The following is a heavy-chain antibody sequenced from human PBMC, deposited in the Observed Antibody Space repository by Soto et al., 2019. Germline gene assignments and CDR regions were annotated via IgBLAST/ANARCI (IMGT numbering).Heavy chain of an antibody. J-gene: IGHJ3*02. CDR2: ISSTGDTI. Sequence: EVQLLESGGDLVQPGGSLRLSCAASGFTFSSYAMSWVRQAPGKGLEWVSGISSTGDTIYYADSVKGRFTISRDISKNTLYLQISSLRADDTAVYYCAKTGYYVSGTRAFDIWGQGTMVTVSS. CDR3: AKTGYYVSGTRAFDI. V-gene: IGHV3-23*01. CDR1: GFTFSSYA. D-gene: IGHD3-10*01.